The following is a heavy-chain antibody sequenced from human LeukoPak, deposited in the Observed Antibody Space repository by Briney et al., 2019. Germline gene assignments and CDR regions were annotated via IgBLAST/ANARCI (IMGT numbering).Heavy chain of an antibody. CDR2: INPNSGGA. V-gene: IGHV1-2*02. Sequence: ASVKVSCKASGYSFIGYYIHWVRQAPGQGLEWMGWINPNSGGANYAQKFQGRVTITADESTSTAYMELSSLRSEDTAVYYCAREDRYSSSWYYFDYWGQGTLVTVSS. J-gene: IGHJ4*02. D-gene: IGHD6-13*01. CDR3: AREDRYSSSWYYFDY. CDR1: GYSFIGYY.